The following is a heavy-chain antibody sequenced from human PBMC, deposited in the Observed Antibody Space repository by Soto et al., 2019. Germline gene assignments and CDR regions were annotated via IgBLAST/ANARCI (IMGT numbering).Heavy chain of an antibody. CDR3: AKTARIYYGSGRGWFDP. CDR2: ISGSGGST. Sequence: EVQLLESGGGLVQPGGSLRLSCAASGFTFSSYAMSWVRQAPGKGLEWVSAISGSGGSTYYADSVKGRFTISRDNSKNTLYLQMNSLRAEDTAVYYCAKTARIYYGSGRGWFDPWGQGTLVTVSS. CDR1: GFTFSSYA. D-gene: IGHD3-10*01. J-gene: IGHJ5*02. V-gene: IGHV3-23*01.